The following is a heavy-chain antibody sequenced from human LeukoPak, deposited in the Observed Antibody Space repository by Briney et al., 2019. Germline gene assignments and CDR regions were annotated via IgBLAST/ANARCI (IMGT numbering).Heavy chain of an antibody. CDR1: GGSISSYY. Sequence: SETLSLTCTVSGGSISSYYWSWIRQPAGKGLEWIGRIYTSGSTNYNPSLKSRVTMSVDTSKNQFSLKLSSVTAADTAVYYCARGIASSGWYPYYYYYGMDVWGQGTTVTVSS. J-gene: IGHJ6*02. CDR2: IYTSGST. CDR3: ARGIASSGWYPYYYYYGMDV. D-gene: IGHD6-19*01. V-gene: IGHV4-4*07.